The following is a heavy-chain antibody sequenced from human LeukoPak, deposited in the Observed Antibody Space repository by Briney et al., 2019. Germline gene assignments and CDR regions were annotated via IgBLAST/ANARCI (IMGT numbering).Heavy chain of an antibody. V-gene: IGHV3-48*03. CDR1: GFTFSSYE. CDR2: ISSSGTTI. D-gene: IGHD2-2*01. Sequence: GGSLRLSCAASGFTFSSYEMNCVGQAPGKGLQWVSDISSSGTTIYYADSVKGRFTISRDNAKNSLYLQMNSLRAEDTAVYYCARKYCSTTSCLFDNWGQGTLVTVSS. CDR3: ARKYCSTTSCLFDN. J-gene: IGHJ4*02.